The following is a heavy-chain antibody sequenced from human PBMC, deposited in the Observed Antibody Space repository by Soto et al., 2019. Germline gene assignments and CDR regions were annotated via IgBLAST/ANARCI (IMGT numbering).Heavy chain of an antibody. CDR3: ARQVFGPLHGLVDV. Sequence: QVQLQESGPGLVKPSETLSLSCTVSGGSINSYYWSWIRQSPGKRMEWIGYVHHSWGSSYNPSLQSRVAISLFSSKSQFSLKVTSVTATDTAVYYCARQVFGPLHGLVDVWGQGTTVTVSS. J-gene: IGHJ6*02. V-gene: IGHV4-59*08. D-gene: IGHD3-10*01. CDR2: VHHSWGS. CDR1: GGSINSYY.